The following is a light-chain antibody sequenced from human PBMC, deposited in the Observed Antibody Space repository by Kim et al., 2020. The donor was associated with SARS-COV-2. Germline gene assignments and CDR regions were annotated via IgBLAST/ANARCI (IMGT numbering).Light chain of an antibody. CDR3: QQYNNWPPVT. V-gene: IGKV3-15*01. CDR1: QSVSIN. J-gene: IGKJ4*01. Sequence: SPGESATLSCRASQSVSINFSWYQQKPGQAPRLLIYDASTRAAGIPARFSGSGSGTEFTLTISSLQSEDFAVYYCQQYNNWPPVTFGGGTKVDIK. CDR2: DAS.